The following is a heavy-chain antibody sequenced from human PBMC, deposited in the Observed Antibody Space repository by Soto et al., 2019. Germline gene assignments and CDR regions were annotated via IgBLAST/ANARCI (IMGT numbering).Heavy chain of an antibody. CDR3: AIVATVETGNY. Sequence: VQLVQSGAEVKKPGASVKVSCKASGYPFTSYGISWLRQAPGQGRGGMGWISDYNGNTTNAQKLQARVTMTTDTSTSSTYMELKSRRSDYTTVQYCAIVATVETGNYWGQGTLVTVSS. V-gene: IGHV1-18*01. CDR2: ISDYNGNT. D-gene: IGHD4-17*01. CDR1: GYPFTSYG. J-gene: IGHJ4*02.